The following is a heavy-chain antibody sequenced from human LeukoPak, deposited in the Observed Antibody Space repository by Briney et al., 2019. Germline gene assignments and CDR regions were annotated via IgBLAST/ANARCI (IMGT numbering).Heavy chain of an antibody. V-gene: IGHV4-31*03. D-gene: IGHD1-26*01. J-gene: IGHJ4*02. Sequence: SQTLSLTCTVSGGSFSSGGYYWGWLRQHPGRGGEGLGYIYYSRSNYYNPSLKSRVTISVDTSKNQFSLKLSSVTAADTAVYYCASGHYHLQYFDYWGQGTLVTVSS. CDR2: IYYSRSN. CDR3: ASGHYHLQYFDY. CDR1: GGSFSSGGYY.